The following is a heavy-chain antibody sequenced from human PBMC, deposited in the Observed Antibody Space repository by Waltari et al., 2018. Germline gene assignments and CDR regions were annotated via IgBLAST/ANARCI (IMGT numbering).Heavy chain of an antibody. D-gene: IGHD2-21*02. CDR3: ARSMVVTPVWYFDL. J-gene: IGHJ2*01. V-gene: IGHV1-69*08. CDR2: IIPILGTA. CDR1: GGTFSSYA. Sequence: QVQLVQSGAEVKKPGSSVKVSCKASGGTFSSYAISWVRQAPGQGLEWMGRIIPILGTANYAQKFQGRVTITADKSTSTAYMELSSLRSEDTAVYYCARSMVVTPVWYFDLWGRGTLVTVSS.